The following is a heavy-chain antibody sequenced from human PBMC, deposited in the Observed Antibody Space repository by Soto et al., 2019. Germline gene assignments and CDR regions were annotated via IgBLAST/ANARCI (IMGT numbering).Heavy chain of an antibody. Sequence: EVQLVESGGGLVQPGRSLRLSCAASGFTFDDYAMHWVRQAPGKGLEWVSGISWNSGSIGYADSVKGRFTISRDNAKNSLYLHMNSLRAEDTALYYCASSAAIGAPFDYWGQGTLVTVSS. J-gene: IGHJ4*02. V-gene: IGHV3-9*01. CDR3: ASSAAIGAPFDY. CDR1: GFTFDDYA. D-gene: IGHD2-2*01. CDR2: ISWNSGSI.